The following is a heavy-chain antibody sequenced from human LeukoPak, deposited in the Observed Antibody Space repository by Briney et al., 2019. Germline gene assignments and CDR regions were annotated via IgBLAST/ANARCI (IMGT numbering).Heavy chain of an antibody. D-gene: IGHD3-22*01. Sequence: SETLSLTCTVSGGSISSSSDYWGWIRQPPGKGLEWIGSIYYSGSTYYNPSLKSRVTISVDTSKNQFSLKLSSVTAADTAVYYCARTGYYYDSSGYGDDYWGQGTLVTVSS. CDR2: IYYSGST. V-gene: IGHV4-39*01. CDR3: ARTGYYYDSSGYGDDY. CDR1: GGSISSSSDY. J-gene: IGHJ4*02.